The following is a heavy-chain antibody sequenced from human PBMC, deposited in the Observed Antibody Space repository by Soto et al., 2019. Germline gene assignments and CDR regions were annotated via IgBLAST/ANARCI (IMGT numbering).Heavy chain of an antibody. CDR1: GFTFTSSA. Sequence: QMQLVQSGPEVKKPGTSVKVSCKASGFTFTSSAVQWVRQARGQRLEWIGWIVVGSGNTNYAQKFQERVTITRDMSTSTAYMELSSLRSEDTAVYYCAAEGRWFGELVGGMDVWGQGTTVTVSS. CDR2: IVVGSGNT. CDR3: AAEGRWFGELVGGMDV. V-gene: IGHV1-58*01. D-gene: IGHD3-10*01. J-gene: IGHJ6*02.